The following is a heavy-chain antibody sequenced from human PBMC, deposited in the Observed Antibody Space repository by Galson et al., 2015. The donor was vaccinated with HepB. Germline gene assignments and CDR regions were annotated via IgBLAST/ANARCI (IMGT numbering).Heavy chain of an antibody. V-gene: IGHV3-21*01. Sequence: SLRLSCAASGFTFSSYSMNWVRQAPGKGLEWVSSISSSSSYIYYADSVKGRFTISRDNAQNSLYLQMNSLRAEDTAVYYCAREYSSSWYASNGMDVWGQGTTVTVSS. CDR1: GFTFSSYS. D-gene: IGHD6-13*01. CDR2: ISSSSSYI. CDR3: AREYSSSWYASNGMDV. J-gene: IGHJ6*02.